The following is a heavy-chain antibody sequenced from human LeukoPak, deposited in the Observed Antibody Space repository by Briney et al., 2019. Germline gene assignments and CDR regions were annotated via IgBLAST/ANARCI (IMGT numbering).Heavy chain of an antibody. J-gene: IGHJ3*02. CDR2: IGGDSAST. CDR1: GFGFEDYV. D-gene: IGHD3-10*01. V-gene: IGHV3-43*02. Sequence: GGSLRLSCAASGFGFEDYVMHWVRQIPGKGLEWVALIGGDSASTYYADPLKGRFTISRDNSYNSLYLQMDRLRIEDTALYYCAKDLIVGDYYSSDNYYLPDAFDIWGQGTMVTVSS. CDR3: AKDLIVGDYYSSDNYYLPDAFDI.